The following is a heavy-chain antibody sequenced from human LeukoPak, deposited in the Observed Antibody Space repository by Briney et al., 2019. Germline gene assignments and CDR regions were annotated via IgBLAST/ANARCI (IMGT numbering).Heavy chain of an antibody. D-gene: IGHD3-10*01. CDR3: ARNSYEIGESYFDY. V-gene: IGHV5-51*01. J-gene: IGHJ4*02. Sequence: GESLKISCKGSGYSFTSYWIGWVRQMPGKGLEWMGIIYPDDSGTRYSPSFQGQVTISADKSISTAYLQWSSLKASDTAMYYCARNSYEIGESYFDYWGQGTLVTVSS. CDR1: GYSFTSYW. CDR2: IYPDDSGT.